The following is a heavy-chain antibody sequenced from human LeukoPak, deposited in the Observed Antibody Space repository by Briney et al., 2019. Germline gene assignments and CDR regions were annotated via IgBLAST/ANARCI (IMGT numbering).Heavy chain of an antibody. Sequence: GGSLRLSCAASGFAFGTYTMHWVRQAPGKGLEWVAVISSDGSNQYYADSVKGRFTISRDNSKNTLYLQMNSLRSEDTAMYYCAAGATTGDFHYWGQGTLVTVSS. J-gene: IGHJ4*02. CDR2: ISSDGSNQ. D-gene: IGHD1-26*01. CDR3: AAGATTGDFHY. CDR1: GFAFGTYT. V-gene: IGHV3-30-3*01.